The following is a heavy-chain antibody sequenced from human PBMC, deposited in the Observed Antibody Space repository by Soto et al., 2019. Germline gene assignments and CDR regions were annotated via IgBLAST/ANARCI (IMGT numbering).Heavy chain of an antibody. Sequence: GGSLRLSCTASGFTFSSYWMHWVRQAPGKGLVWVSRIDPKGSGTNYADSVKGRFTISRDDAKNTVYLQMNSLRAEDTAVYYCARDFGYGYYYGMDVWRHGTTVTVSS. CDR1: GFTFSSYW. D-gene: IGHD2-15*01. V-gene: IGHV3-74*01. CDR2: IDPKGSGT. CDR3: ARDFGYGYYYGMDV. J-gene: IGHJ6*02.